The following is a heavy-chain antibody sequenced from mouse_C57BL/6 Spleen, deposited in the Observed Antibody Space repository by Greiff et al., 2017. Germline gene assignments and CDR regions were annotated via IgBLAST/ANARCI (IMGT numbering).Heavy chain of an antibody. V-gene: IGHV10-3*01. CDR1: GFTFNTYA. CDR3: VGGDDYGSSYDVSWFAY. Sequence: EVQGVESGGGLVQPKGSLKLSCAASGFTFNTYAMHWVRQAPGKGLEWVARIRSKSSNYATYYADSVKDRFTISRDDSQSMLYLQMNNLKTEDTAMYYCVGGDDYGSSYDVSWFAYWGQGTLVTVSA. D-gene: IGHD1-1*01. J-gene: IGHJ3*01. CDR2: IRSKSSNYAT.